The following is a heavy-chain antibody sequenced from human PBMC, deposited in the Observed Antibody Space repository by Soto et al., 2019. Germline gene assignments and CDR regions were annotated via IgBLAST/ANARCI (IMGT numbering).Heavy chain of an antibody. CDR2: IIPIFGTA. CDR1: GGTFSSYA. Sequence: SVKVSCKASGGTFSSYAISWVRQAPGQGLEWMGGIIPIFGTANYAQKFQGRVTITADESTSTAYMELSSLRSEDTAVYYCARSQQLAYGMDVWGQGTTVTVSS. CDR3: ARSQQLAYGMDV. J-gene: IGHJ6*02. D-gene: IGHD6-13*01. V-gene: IGHV1-69*13.